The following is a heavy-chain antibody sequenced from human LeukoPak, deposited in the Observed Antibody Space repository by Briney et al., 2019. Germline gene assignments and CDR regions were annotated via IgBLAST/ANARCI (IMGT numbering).Heavy chain of an antibody. CDR3: AKEGSVDWVPPSPPT. V-gene: IGHV3-66*01. D-gene: IGHD3-9*01. CDR2: IYSGGST. J-gene: IGHJ5*02. Sequence: GGSLRLSCAASGFTVSSNYMSWVRQAPGKGLEWVSVIYSGGSTYYADSVKGRFTISRDNSKNTLYLQMNSLRAEDTAVYYCAKEGSVDWVPPSPPTWGQGTLVTVSS. CDR1: GFTVSSNY.